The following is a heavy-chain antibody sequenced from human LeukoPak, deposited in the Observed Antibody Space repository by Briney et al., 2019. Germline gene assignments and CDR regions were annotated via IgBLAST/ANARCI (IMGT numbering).Heavy chain of an antibody. V-gene: IGHV3-23*01. CDR3: SRAEYSSGYYSYDHYYMDV. J-gene: IGHJ6*03. CDR2: ISGSGGST. Sequence: GGSLRLSCAASGFTFSSYGMSWVRQAPGEGLEWVSAISGSGGSTYYADSVKGRFTISRDNSKNTLYLQMNSLRAEDTAVYFCSRAEYSSGYYSYDHYYMDVWGKGTTVTVSS. D-gene: IGHD6-6*01. CDR1: GFTFSSYG.